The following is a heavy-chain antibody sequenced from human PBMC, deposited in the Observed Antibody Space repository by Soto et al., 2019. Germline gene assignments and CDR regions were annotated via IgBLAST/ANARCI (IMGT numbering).Heavy chain of an antibody. CDR2: ISYDGSNK. D-gene: IGHD1-26*01. CDR3: AKHLSGSDLFDN. CDR1: GFTFISYG. V-gene: IGHV3-30*18. J-gene: IGHJ4*02. Sequence: GGALRVSCAASGFTFISYGMHWVLQAPGKGLEWVAVISYDGSNKYYADSVKGRFTISRDNSKNTLYLQMNSLRAEDTALYFCAKHLSGSDLFDNCGKGTQVTVSS.